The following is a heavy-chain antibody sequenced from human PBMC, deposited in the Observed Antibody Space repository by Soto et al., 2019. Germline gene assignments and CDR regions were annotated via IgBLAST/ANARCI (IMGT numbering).Heavy chain of an antibody. D-gene: IGHD3-22*01. J-gene: IGHJ3*02. CDR3: ATEGDSSDSSDDYGGGFDI. V-gene: IGHV1-69*01. CDR1: GDSFSTSA. CDR2: IIPIFGTP. Sequence: QVQLVQSGAEVKKPGSSVKVSCKASGDSFSTSAINWVRQAPGQGLEWMGGIIPIFGTPNYAQKFQDRVTITADESTNTTYVELSSLRSEYTAMYYCATEGDSSDSSDDYGGGFDIWGQGTMVVVSS.